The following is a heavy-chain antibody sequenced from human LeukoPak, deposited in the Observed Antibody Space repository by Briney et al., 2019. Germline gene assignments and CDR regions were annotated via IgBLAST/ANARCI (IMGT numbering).Heavy chain of an antibody. J-gene: IGHJ6*02. CDR2: ISAYNGNT. Sequence: ASVKVSRKASGYTFTSYGISWVRQAPGQGLEWMGWISAYNGNTNYAQKLQGRVTMTTDTSTSTAYMELRSLRSDDTAVYYCARVYVDFWSGYRYYYYYGMDVWGQGTTVTVSS. D-gene: IGHD3-3*01. CDR3: ARVYVDFWSGYRYYYYYGMDV. CDR1: GYTFTSYG. V-gene: IGHV1-18*01.